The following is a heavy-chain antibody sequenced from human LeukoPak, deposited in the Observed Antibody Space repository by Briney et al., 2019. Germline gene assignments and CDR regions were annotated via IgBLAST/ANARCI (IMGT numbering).Heavy chain of an antibody. D-gene: IGHD3-3*01. CDR1: EFTFSSYG. Sequence: GGSLRLSCAASEFTFSSYGMHWVRQAPGKGLEWVAVIWYDGSNKYYADSVKGRFTISRDNSKNTLYLQMNSLRAEDTAVYYCTSYDFWKSFDYWGQGTPVTVSS. CDR3: TSYDFWKSFDY. V-gene: IGHV3-33*08. CDR2: IWYDGSNK. J-gene: IGHJ4*02.